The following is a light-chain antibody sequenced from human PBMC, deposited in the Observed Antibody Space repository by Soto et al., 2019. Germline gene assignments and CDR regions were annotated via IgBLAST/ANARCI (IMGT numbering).Light chain of an antibody. CDR3: QQSYGSPWT. J-gene: IGKJ1*01. V-gene: IGKV1-39*01. CDR2: AAS. CDR1: QSVRDY. Sequence: DIQMTQSPSTLSASIGDRVTITCRAGQSVRDYLNWYQQKPGKAPKVLIYAASSLQSGVPSRFSGSGSGTDFTLTISSLQPEDCATYYCQQSYGSPWTFGQGTKVEIK.